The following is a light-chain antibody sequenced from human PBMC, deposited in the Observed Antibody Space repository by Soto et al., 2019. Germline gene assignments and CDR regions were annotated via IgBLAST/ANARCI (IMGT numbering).Light chain of an antibody. V-gene: IGLV2-14*01. CDR1: SSDIGYYNY. Sequence: QSVLTQPASVSGSPGQWITISCTGTSSDIGYYNYVSWYQQDPGKAPKLIIYEVSNRPSGVSNRFSGSKPGNTASLTISGLQAEDEADYYCQAYDYSLTASVFGGGTKLTVL. J-gene: IGLJ3*02. CDR2: EVS. CDR3: QAYDYSLTASV.